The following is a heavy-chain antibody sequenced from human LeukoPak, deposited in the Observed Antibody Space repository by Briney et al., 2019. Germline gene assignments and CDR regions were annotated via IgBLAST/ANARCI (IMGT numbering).Heavy chain of an antibody. CDR3: ASGALVGVVMGAFDI. CDR1: GYIFTGYY. J-gene: IGHJ3*02. Sequence: ASVKVSCKASGYIFTGYYLHWVRQAPGQGLEWMGWIHTKSGGTNYTQKFQGRVTMTRDTSITTAYMELNGLRSDDTSVYYCASGALVGVVMGAFDIWGQGTMVTVSS. D-gene: IGHD3-3*01. CDR2: IHTKSGGT. V-gene: IGHV1-2*02.